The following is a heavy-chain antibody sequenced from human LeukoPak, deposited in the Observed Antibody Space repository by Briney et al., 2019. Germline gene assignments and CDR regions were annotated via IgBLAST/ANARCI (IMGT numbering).Heavy chain of an antibody. CDR3: ARGFGGTGIRIYWFDP. V-gene: IGHV4-38-2*02. CDR2: IYHSGST. Sequence: KTSETLSLTCTVSGYSVSSGYYWGWIRQPRGKGLEWIGSIYHSGSTYYNPSLKSRVTISVDTSKNQFSLKLSSVSAADTAVYYCARGFGGTGIRIYWFDPWGQGTLVTVSS. CDR1: GYSVSSGYY. J-gene: IGHJ5*02. D-gene: IGHD2-21*02.